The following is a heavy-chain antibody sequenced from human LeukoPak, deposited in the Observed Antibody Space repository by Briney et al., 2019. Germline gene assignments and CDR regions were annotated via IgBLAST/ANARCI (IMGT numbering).Heavy chain of an antibody. CDR3: ARGGSAAAGTFPLDY. D-gene: IGHD6-13*01. CDR2: IIPIFGTA. CDR1: GGTFSSYA. Sequence: GASVKVSCKASGGTFSSYAIGWVRQAPGQGLEWMGGIIPIFGTANYAQKLQGRVTITADKSTSTAYMELSSLRSEDTAVYYCARGGSAAAGTFPLDYWGQGTLVTVSS. J-gene: IGHJ4*02. V-gene: IGHV1-69*06.